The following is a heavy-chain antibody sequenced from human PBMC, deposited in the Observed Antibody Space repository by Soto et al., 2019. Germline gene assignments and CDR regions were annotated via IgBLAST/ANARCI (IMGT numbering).Heavy chain of an antibody. CDR3: ARDGVVGTTTPRYFQH. CDR2: VTPIVGTA. CDR1: GGTFSTYL. Sequence: VQLVQSGAEVKKPGSSVKVSCKASGGTFSTYLISWVRQAPGHGLEWMGGVTPIVGTANYAQKFRGRVTITADDSTSTAYMELSSLTSEDTAVYYCARDGVVGTTTPRYFQHWGQGTLVTVSS. V-gene: IGHV1-69*01. D-gene: IGHD1-26*01. J-gene: IGHJ1*01.